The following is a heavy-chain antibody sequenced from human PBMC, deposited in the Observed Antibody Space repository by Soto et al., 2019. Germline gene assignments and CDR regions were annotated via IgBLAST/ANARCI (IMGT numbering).Heavy chain of an antibody. V-gene: IGHV3-21*01. CDR2: ISSSSSYI. CDR3: ARDRVVVVPAKSYYYYGMDV. J-gene: IGHJ6*02. Sequence: EVQLVESGGGLVKPGGSPRLSCAASGFTFSSYSMNWVRQAPGKGLEWVSSISSSSSYIYYADSVKGRFTISRDNAKNSLYLQMNSLRAEDTAVYYCARDRVVVVPAKSYYYYGMDVWGQGTTVTVSS. D-gene: IGHD2-2*01. CDR1: GFTFSSYS.